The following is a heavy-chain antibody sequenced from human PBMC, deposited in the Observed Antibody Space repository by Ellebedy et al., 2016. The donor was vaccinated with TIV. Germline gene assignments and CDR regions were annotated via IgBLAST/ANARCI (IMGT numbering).Heavy chain of an antibody. CDR3: ARVGYSSSDFDF. V-gene: IGHV3-15*01. Sequence: GESLKISCSASGFTFSNAWMSWVRQAPGKGLEWVGRIKSNTDGGTTDYTAPVKGRFTISRDDSKNTLSLQMNSLNTEDTALYYCARVGYSSSDFDFWGQGTLVTVSS. CDR2: IKSNTDGGTT. D-gene: IGHD3-22*01. J-gene: IGHJ4*02. CDR1: GFTFSNAW.